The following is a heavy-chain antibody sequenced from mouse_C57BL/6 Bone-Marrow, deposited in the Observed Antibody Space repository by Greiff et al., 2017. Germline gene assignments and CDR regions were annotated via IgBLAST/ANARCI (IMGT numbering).Heavy chain of an antibody. J-gene: IGHJ3*01. CDR3: NHYYGSSYGAY. V-gene: IGHV14-4*01. Sequence: VQLQQSGAELVRPGASVKLSCTASGFNIKDDYMHWVKQRPEQGLEWIGWIDPENGDTEDASKFQGKATITADTSSNTAYLQLSSLTSEDTAVYYCNHYYGSSYGAYWGQGTLVTVSA. CDR2: IDPENGDT. D-gene: IGHD1-1*01. CDR1: GFNIKDDY.